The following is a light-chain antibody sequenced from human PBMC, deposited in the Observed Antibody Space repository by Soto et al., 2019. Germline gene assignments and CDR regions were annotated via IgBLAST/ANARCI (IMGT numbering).Light chain of an antibody. J-gene: IGKJ5*01. CDR2: GAS. CDR1: QSVSSN. Sequence: EIVMTQSPATLSVSPGERATLSCRASQSVSSNLAWYQQKPGQAPRLLIYGASTRATGIPARFSGSGSGTEFTLTISSLQSEDFAVYYCQQRNIWPPVTFGHGTRLEIK. V-gene: IGKV3-15*01. CDR3: QQRNIWPPVT.